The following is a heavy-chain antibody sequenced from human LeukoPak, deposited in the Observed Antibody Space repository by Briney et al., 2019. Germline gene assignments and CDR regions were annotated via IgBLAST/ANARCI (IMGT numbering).Heavy chain of an antibody. D-gene: IGHD5-24*01. CDR2: IYYSGRT. J-gene: IGHJ3*02. Sequence: SETLSLTCTVSGDSINSYYWNWIRQPPGKGLEWIGYIYYSGRTDYNPSLKSRVTISVDMSKHQFSMKLKSVTAADTAVYFCARGRWLPNAFDIWGQGTMVTAFS. V-gene: IGHV4-59*01. CDR3: ARGRWLPNAFDI. CDR1: GDSINSYY.